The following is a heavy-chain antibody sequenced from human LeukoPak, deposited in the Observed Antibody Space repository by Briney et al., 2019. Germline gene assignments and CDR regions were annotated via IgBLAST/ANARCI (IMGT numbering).Heavy chain of an antibody. Sequence: GGSLRLSCAASGFTFSSYGMHWVRQAPGKGLEWVAVISYDGSNKYYADFVKGRFTISRDNSKNTLYLQMNSLRAEDTAVYYCAKGQYSSGWYWFDYWGQGTLVTVSS. J-gene: IGHJ4*02. D-gene: IGHD6-19*01. V-gene: IGHV3-30*18. CDR2: ISYDGSNK. CDR3: AKGQYSSGWYWFDY. CDR1: GFTFSSYG.